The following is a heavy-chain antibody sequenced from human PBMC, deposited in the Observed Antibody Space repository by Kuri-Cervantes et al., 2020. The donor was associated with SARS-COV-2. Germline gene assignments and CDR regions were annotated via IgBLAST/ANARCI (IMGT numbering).Heavy chain of an antibody. J-gene: IGHJ3*02. V-gene: IGHV5-51*01. CDR3: ARSYYDYIWGSYRPVAFDI. CDR2: IYPGDSDT. CDR1: GYSVTSYW. D-gene: IGHD3-16*02. Sequence: GGSRRLSCKGSGYSVTSYWIGWVRQMPGQGLEWMGIIYPGDSDTRYSPSFQGQVTISADKSISTAYLQWSSLKASDTAMYYCARSYYDYIWGSYRPVAFDIWGQGTMVTVSS.